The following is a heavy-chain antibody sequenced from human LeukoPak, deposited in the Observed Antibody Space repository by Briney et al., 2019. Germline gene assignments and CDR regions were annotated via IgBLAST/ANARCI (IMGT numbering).Heavy chain of an antibody. D-gene: IGHD3-16*01. J-gene: IGHJ5*02. CDR1: GFRFSDFT. CDR3: GKEGGA. V-gene: IGHV3-23*01. CDR2: IGGRGGST. Sequence: GGSLRLSCAASGFRFSDFTMTWVRQAPGKGPEWVSAIGGRGGSTYYADSLGGRFTISRDNSKDMLYLQMNSLKVEDTATYYRGKEGGAWGQGTKVTVSS.